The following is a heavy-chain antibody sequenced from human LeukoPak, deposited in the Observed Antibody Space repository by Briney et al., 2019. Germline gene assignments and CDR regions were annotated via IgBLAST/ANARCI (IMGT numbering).Heavy chain of an antibody. CDR1: GFTFSGYS. Sequence: GGSLRLSCAASGFTFSGYSMNWVRQAPGKGLEWVSSISSSSSYIYYADSVKGRFTISRDNAKNSLYLQMNSLRAEDTAVYYCARARLPIRGVPAYWGQGTLVTVSS. V-gene: IGHV3-21*01. CDR2: ISSSSSYI. J-gene: IGHJ4*02. CDR3: ARARLPIRGVPAY. D-gene: IGHD3-10*01.